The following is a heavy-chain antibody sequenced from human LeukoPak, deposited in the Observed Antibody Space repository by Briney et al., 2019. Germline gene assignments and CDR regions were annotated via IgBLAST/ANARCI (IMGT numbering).Heavy chain of an antibody. V-gene: IGHV3-23*01. CDR1: EFTFSRYA. CDR2: ISGSGDST. D-gene: IGHD2-15*01. Sequence: GGSLRLSCAASEFTFSRYAMSWVRQAPGKGLEWVSAISGSGDSTFYADSVKGRFTISRDNSKNTLFLQMNSLRTEDTAVYYCAKDCSGANCYVSWGQGTLVTVSS. J-gene: IGHJ5*01. CDR3: AKDCSGANCYVS.